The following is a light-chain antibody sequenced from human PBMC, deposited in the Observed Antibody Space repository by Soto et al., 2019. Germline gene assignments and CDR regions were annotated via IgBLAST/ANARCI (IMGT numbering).Light chain of an antibody. J-gene: IGKJ5*01. CDR3: QQYNNWPFS. Sequence: EFVLTQSPVTLSLSPGEGATLSCRAGQGVTTNFAWYQQKSGQSPRLLIYDVSIRATGVPARFSGTGSETDFTLTISGLQSEDSAVYFCQQYNNWPFSFGQGTRLEIK. CDR1: QGVTTN. CDR2: DVS. V-gene: IGKV3-15*01.